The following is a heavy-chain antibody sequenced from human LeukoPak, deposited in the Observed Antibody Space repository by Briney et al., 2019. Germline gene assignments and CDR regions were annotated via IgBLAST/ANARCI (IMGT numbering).Heavy chain of an antibody. D-gene: IGHD1-26*01. CDR3: ARASGPGGSPTFDP. J-gene: IGHJ5*02. CDR1: GFTFSTFA. Sequence: GGSLRLSCAASGFTFSTFAMIWVRQPPGKGLEWVSSIFPSGGEIHYADSVKGRFTITRDNAKNSLYLQMNSLRAEDTAAYYCARASGPGGSPTFDPWGQGTLVTVSS. V-gene: IGHV3-21*01. CDR2: IFPSGGEI.